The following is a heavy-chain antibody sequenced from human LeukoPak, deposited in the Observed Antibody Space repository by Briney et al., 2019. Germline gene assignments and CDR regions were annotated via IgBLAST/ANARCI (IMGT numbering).Heavy chain of an antibody. D-gene: IGHD3-22*01. V-gene: IGHV3-21*01. J-gene: IGHJ3*01. CDR2: IDSSSSYI. CDR1: GFIFSSYT. Sequence: GGSLRLSCAASGFIFSSYTMNWVRQAPGKGLEWFSSIDSSSSYIYYADSVKGRFTVSRGNAKNLLYLQMNSLRAEDTAVYYCAKVGLAGTSGYGAFDFWGQGTMVTVSS. CDR3: AKVGLAGTSGYGAFDF.